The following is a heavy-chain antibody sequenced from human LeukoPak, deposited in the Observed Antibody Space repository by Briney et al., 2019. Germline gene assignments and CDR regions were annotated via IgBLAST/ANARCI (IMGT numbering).Heavy chain of an antibody. CDR3: ARDNRGDDSSGYYFFY. D-gene: IGHD3-22*01. CDR1: GFTFSSYG. V-gene: IGHV3-30*03. Sequence: PGGSLRLSCAASGFTFSSYGMHWVRQAPGKGLEWVAVISYDGSNKYYADSVKGRFTISRDNSKSTLYLQMNSLRAEDTAVYYCARDNRGDDSSGYYFFYWGQGTLVTVSS. J-gene: IGHJ4*02. CDR2: ISYDGSNK.